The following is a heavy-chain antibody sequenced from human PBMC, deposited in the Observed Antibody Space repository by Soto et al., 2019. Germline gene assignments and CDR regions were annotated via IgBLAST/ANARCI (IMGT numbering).Heavy chain of an antibody. V-gene: IGHV4-61*08. D-gene: IGHD1-26*01. Sequence: PSESLRLTCTVSGGSISSCGYYWGWIRQHPGKGLEWIGYIYYSGSTNYNPSLKSRVTISVDTSKNQFSLKLSSVTAADTAVYYCERRGAVGSLYHYSYCCVDFYGQGLTLTVFS. CDR1: GGSISSCGYY. CDR2: IYYSGST. J-gene: IGHJ6*02. CDR3: ERRGAVGSLYHYSYCCVDF.